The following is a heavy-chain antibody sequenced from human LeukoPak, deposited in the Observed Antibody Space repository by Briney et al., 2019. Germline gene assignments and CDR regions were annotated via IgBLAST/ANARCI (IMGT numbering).Heavy chain of an antibody. V-gene: IGHV1-2*02. J-gene: IGHJ4*02. CDR1: GYMFTSYY. CDR3: ARDIFIAVAGPYFDY. Sequence: ASVKVSCKASGYMFTSYYIHWVRQAPGQGLEWMGWINPNSGGTNYAQKFQGRVTMTRDTSISTAYMELSRLRSDDTAVYYCARDIFIAVAGPYFDYWGQGTLVTVSS. D-gene: IGHD6-19*01. CDR2: INPNSGGT.